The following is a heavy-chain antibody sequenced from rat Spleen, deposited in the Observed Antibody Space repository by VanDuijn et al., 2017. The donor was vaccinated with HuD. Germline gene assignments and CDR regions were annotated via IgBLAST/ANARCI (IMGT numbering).Heavy chain of an antibody. CDR3: ARLDYGGSYFDY. CDR1: GFTFSRYW. Sequence: EVQLVETGGGLVQPGKSLKLSCVASGFTFSRYWMYWVRQAPGKGLEWVSSVSNDGVNTYYPDSVKGRFTISRDNAENIVYLQMNSLRSEDTATYYCARLDYGGSYFDYWGQGVMVTVSS. J-gene: IGHJ2*01. D-gene: IGHD1-11*01. V-gene: IGHV5-58*01. CDR2: VSNDGVNT.